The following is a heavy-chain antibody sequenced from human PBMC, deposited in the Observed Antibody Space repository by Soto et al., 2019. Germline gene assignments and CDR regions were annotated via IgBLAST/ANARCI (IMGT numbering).Heavy chain of an antibody. CDR3: ARDVYGSGSYYRWYYYMDV. CDR1: GFTFSSYW. Sequence: GGSLRLSCAASGFTFSSYWMSWVRQAPGKGLEWVANIKQDGSEKYYVDSVKGRFTISRDNAKNSLYLQMNSLRAEDTAVYYCARDVYGSGSYYRWYYYMDVWGKGTTVTVSS. V-gene: IGHV3-7*01. J-gene: IGHJ6*03. CDR2: IKQDGSEK. D-gene: IGHD3-10*01.